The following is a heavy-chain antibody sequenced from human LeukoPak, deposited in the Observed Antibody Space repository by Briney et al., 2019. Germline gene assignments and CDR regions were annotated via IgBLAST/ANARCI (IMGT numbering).Heavy chain of an antibody. CDR3: ARSRGYSSGWPPEPRYYFDY. CDR1: GGSISSGSYY. D-gene: IGHD6-19*01. J-gene: IGHJ4*02. V-gene: IGHV4-61*02. CDR2: IYTSGST. Sequence: SETLSLTCTVSGGSISSGSYYWSWIRQPAGKELEWIGRIYTSGSTNYNPSLKSRVTVSIDTSKNQFSLMLTSVTAADTAVYYCARSRGYSSGWPPEPRYYFDYWGQGTLVTVSS.